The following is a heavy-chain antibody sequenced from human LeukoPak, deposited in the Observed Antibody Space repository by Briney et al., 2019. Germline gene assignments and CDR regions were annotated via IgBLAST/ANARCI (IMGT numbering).Heavy chain of an antibody. Sequence: PPETLSLTCAVSDGSFSGYYWTWIRQPPGKGLEWLGEISHSASTNYNPSLKSRVTISVETSKNQFSLKMSSVTAADTAVYYCARGSYYYYYGIDVWGQGTTVIVSS. CDR2: ISHSAST. V-gene: IGHV4-34*01. CDR3: ARGSYYYYYGIDV. J-gene: IGHJ6*02. CDR1: DGSFSGYY.